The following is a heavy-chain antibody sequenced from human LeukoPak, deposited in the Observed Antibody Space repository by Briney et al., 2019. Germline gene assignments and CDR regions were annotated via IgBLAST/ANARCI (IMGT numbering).Heavy chain of an antibody. Sequence: PSETLSLTCTVSGGSISSYYWAWIRQPPGKTLEWIWYIYYSGRTSYNPSLKSRVTMSVDTSKNQFSLKLSSVTAADTAVYYCARDGNPWNLDVWGRGTLVTVSS. V-gene: IGHV4-59*01. CDR1: GGSISSYY. J-gene: IGHJ2*01. D-gene: IGHD1-14*01. CDR3: ARDGNPWNLDV. CDR2: IYYSGRT.